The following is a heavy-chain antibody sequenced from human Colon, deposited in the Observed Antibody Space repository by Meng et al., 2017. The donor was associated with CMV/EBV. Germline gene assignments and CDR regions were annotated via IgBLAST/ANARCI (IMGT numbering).Heavy chain of an antibody. CDR2: IYVDGST. CDR1: GLSVSSNY. Sequence: EGSRRGLDRPGGSRRSSCAASGLSVSSNYMSWVRQAPGKGLEWVSVIYVDGSTYYAESVRGRFTISRDSSTNTVHLHLNSLRDDDSAVYYCARDLGGGDYFDYWGQGTLVTVSS. D-gene: IGHD3-16*01. CDR3: ARDLGGGDYFDY. J-gene: IGHJ4*02. V-gene: IGHV3-66*01.